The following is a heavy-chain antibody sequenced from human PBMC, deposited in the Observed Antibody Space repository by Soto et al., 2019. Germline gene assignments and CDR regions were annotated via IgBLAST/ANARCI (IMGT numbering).Heavy chain of an antibody. CDR1: GFTFSNSA. CDR2: IVGSGNT. Sequence: QMQLVQSGPEVKKPGTSVKVSCRASGFTFSNSAMQWVRQARGQRLEWIGWIVGSGNTNYAQKFQERVIFSRDMSTSTAYMELSSMRSEDTAVYYCAADDIAALIWGQGTLVTVSS. D-gene: IGHD6-25*01. V-gene: IGHV1-58*02. CDR3: AADDIAALI. J-gene: IGHJ4*02.